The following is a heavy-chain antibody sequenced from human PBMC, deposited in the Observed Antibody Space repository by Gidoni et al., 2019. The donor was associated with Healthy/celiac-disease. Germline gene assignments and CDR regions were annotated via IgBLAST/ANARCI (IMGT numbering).Heavy chain of an antibody. CDR1: GFTFRSYG. V-gene: IGHV3-30*18. J-gene: IGHJ4*02. CDR2: ISYDGSNK. CDR3: AKGIDY. Sequence: QVQLVESGGGVVQPGRSLRLSCAASGFTFRSYGMHWVRQAPGKGLEWVAVISYDGSNKYYADSVKGRFTISRDNSKNTLYLQMNSLRAEDTAVYYCAKGIDYWGQGTLVTVSS.